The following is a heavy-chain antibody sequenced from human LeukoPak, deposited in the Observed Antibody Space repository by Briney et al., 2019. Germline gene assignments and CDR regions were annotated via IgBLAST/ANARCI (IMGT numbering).Heavy chain of an antibody. V-gene: IGHV3-33*08. CDR1: GFTFSSYA. J-gene: IGHJ4*02. CDR2: IWYDGSNK. Sequence: GGSLRLSCAASGFTFSSYAMSWVRQAPGKGLEWVAVIWYDGSNKYYADSVKGRFTISRDNSKNTLYLQMNSLRAEDTAVYYCAREYYDSSGYYGYWGQGTLVTVSS. D-gene: IGHD3-22*01. CDR3: AREYYDSSGYYGY.